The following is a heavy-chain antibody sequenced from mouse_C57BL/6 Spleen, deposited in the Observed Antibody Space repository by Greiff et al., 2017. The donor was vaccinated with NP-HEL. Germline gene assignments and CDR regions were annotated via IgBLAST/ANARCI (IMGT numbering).Heavy chain of an antibody. Sequence: QVQLKQPGTELVKPGASVKLSCKASGYTFTSYWMHWVKQRPGQGLEWIGNINPSNGGTNYNEKFKSKATLTVDKSSSTAYMQLSSLTSEDSAVYYCARSHYDYGLAWFAYWGQGTLVTVSA. D-gene: IGHD2-4*01. CDR1: GYTFTSYW. J-gene: IGHJ3*01. V-gene: IGHV1-53*01. CDR3: ARSHYDYGLAWFAY. CDR2: INPSNGGT.